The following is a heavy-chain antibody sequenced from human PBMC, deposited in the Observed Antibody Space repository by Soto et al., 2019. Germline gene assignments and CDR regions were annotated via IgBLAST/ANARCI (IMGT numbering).Heavy chain of an antibody. CDR2: ISGSGGST. V-gene: IGHV3-23*01. D-gene: IGHD3-16*01. Sequence: PGGSRILNCAASRFTLSSYTMNLVRQAPGKGLEWVSAISGSGGSTYYADSVKGRFTISRDNSRNTLYLQMNSLRAEDTAVYYCAKDGDYIWGTGMNKNWFDAWGQGTVVIVSS. CDR3: AKDGDYIWGTGMNKNWFDA. CDR1: RFTLSSYT. J-gene: IGHJ5*02.